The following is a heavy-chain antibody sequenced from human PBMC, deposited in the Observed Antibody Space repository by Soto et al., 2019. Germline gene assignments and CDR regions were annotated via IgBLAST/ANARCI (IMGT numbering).Heavy chain of an antibody. V-gene: IGHV3-23*01. J-gene: IGHJ5*02. CDR3: AKLSASIVGASAS. Sequence: GGSLRLSCAASGFTFSNYAMSWVRKAPGKGLEWVSTISGSGDSTYYADSVKGRFTISRDNSKNTLYLQMSSLRVEDTALYYCAKLSASIVGASASWGQGTLVTVSS. CDR1: GFTFSNYA. D-gene: IGHD1-26*01. CDR2: ISGSGDST.